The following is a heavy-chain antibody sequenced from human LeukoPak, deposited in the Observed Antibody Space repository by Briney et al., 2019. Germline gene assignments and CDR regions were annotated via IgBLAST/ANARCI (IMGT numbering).Heavy chain of an antibody. Sequence: GGSLRLSCAASGFTFSSHSMHWVRQAPGKGLEWVAVILHDGSNKYADSVKGRFTISRDNSKNTLYLQMNSLRAEDTAVYYCARGLMIRGVADYWGQGTLVTVSS. CDR2: ILHDGSNK. D-gene: IGHD3-10*01. CDR3: ARGLMIRGVADY. J-gene: IGHJ4*02. V-gene: IGHV3-30*03. CDR1: GFTFSSHS.